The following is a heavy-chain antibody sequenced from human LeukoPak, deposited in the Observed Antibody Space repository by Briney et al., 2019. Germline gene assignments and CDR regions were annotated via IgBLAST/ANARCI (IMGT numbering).Heavy chain of an antibody. J-gene: IGHJ2*01. CDR3: AKDKGTVTTYWYFNL. Sequence: GGSLRLSCAASGFTFDDYAMHWVRQAPGKGLEWVSGISWNSGSIGYADSVKGRFTISRDNAKNSLYLQMNSLRAEDTALYYCAKDKGTVTTYWYFNLWGRGTLVTVSS. CDR2: ISWNSGSI. V-gene: IGHV3-9*01. D-gene: IGHD4-17*01. CDR1: GFTFDDYA.